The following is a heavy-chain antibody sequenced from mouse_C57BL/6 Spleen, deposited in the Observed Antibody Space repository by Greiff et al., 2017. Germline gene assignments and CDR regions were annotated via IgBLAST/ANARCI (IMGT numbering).Heavy chain of an antibody. CDR2: IYPGSGST. CDR1: GYTFTSYW. Sequence: QVHVKQPGAELVRPGSSVKLSCKASGYTFTSYWITWVKQRPGQGLEWIGDIYPGSGSTNYNEKFKSKATLTVDTSSSTAYMQLSSLTSEDSAVYYCARKRYGNYDPYFDYWGQGTTLTVSS. V-gene: IGHV1-55*01. J-gene: IGHJ2*01. D-gene: IGHD2-10*02. CDR3: ARKRYGNYDPYFDY.